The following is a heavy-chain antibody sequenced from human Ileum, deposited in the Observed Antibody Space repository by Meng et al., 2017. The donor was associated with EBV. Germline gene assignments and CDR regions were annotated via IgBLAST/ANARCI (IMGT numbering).Heavy chain of an antibody. Sequence: VCLLVTGGVLVWAGVSLRRPLRGHGISLSTLIINWLRQAQGKGLEWVSCISGGSSATFYADSVQGRFTIAREKAKNPLYLQMTSMRVEDTAVYHCVRIPNTAAWPKWLDPWGQGTLVTVSS. CDR1: GISLSTLI. V-gene: IGHV3-21*01. CDR2: ISGGSSAT. CDR3: VRIPNTAAWPKWLDP. D-gene: IGHD2-2*02. J-gene: IGHJ5*02.